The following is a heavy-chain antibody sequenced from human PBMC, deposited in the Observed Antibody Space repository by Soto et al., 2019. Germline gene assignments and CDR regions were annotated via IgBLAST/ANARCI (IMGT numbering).Heavy chain of an antibody. CDR1: GFTFGDYA. Sequence: GGSLRLSCTASGFTFGDYAMSWFRQAPGKGLEWVGFIRSKGYGGTTEYAAAGKGRFTISREDSKSIAYLQMNSLKTEDTAVYYCTRDVWFGELLPLGWYYFDYWGQGTLVTVSS. CDR2: IRSKGYGGTT. V-gene: IGHV3-49*03. J-gene: IGHJ4*02. CDR3: TRDVWFGELLPLGWYYFDY. D-gene: IGHD3-10*01.